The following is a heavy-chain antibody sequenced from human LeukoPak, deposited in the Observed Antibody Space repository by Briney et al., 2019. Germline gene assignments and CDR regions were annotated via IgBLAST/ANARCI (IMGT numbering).Heavy chain of an antibody. J-gene: IGHJ3*02. CDR3: ARAQVLYRPAAPADAFDI. D-gene: IGHD2-2*01. V-gene: IGHV4-30-2*01. CDR2: IYHSGST. Sequence: PSQTLSLTCTVSGGSISSGGYYWSWIRQPPGKGLEWIGYIYHSGSTYYNPSLKSRVTISVDRSKNQFSLKLSSVTAADTAVYYCARAQVLYRPAAPADAFDIWGQGTMVTVSS. CDR1: GGSISSGGYY.